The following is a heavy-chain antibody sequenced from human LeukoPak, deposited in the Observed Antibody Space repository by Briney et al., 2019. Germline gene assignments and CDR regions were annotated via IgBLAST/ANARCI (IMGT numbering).Heavy chain of an antibody. CDR3: ARFHSSGYKRYFFDY. J-gene: IGHJ4*02. CDR1: GFTFSGYF. CDR2: ISSSSSI. Sequence: GGSLRLSCEASGFTFSGYFMNWVRQAPGKGLEWVSSISSSSSIYYADSVKGRFTISRDNSKNTLYLQMNSLRAEDTAVYYCARFHSSGYKRYFFDYWGQGTLVTVSS. V-gene: IGHV3-69-1*01. D-gene: IGHD3-22*01.